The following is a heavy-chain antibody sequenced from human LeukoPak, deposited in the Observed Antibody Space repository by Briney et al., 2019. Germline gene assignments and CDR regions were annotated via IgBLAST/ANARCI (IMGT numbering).Heavy chain of an antibody. V-gene: IGHV1-69*13. D-gene: IGHD4-17*01. CDR1: GGTFSSYA. CDR2: IIPIFGTA. J-gene: IGHJ2*01. CDR3: ARVPFFWGTVTHNYWYFDL. Sequence: ASVKVSCKASGGTFSSYAISWVRQAPGQGLEWMGGIIPIFGTANYAQKFQGRVTITADESTSTAYMELSSLRSEDTAVYYCARVPFFWGTVTHNYWYFDLWGRGTLVTVSS.